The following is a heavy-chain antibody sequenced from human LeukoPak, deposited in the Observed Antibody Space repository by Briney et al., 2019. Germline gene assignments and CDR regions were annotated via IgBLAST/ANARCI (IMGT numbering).Heavy chain of an antibody. Sequence: GGSLRLSCAASGFTFSSYRMNWVRQAPGKGPEWVSYISPSSDPIYYADSVRGRFTISRDNAKNSLYLQMNSLRAEDTAVYYCAKDGGFWSGYGPPYFDYWGQGNLVTVSS. J-gene: IGHJ4*02. CDR3: AKDGGFWSGYGPPYFDY. V-gene: IGHV3-48*04. CDR2: ISPSSDPI. CDR1: GFTFSSYR. D-gene: IGHD3-3*01.